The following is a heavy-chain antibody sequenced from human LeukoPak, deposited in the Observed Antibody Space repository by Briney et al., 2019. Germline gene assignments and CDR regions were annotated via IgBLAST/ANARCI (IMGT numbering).Heavy chain of an antibody. Sequence: GASVKVSCKASGGTFSSYAISWVRQAPGQGLEWMGGIIPIFGTANYAQKFQGRVTITADESTGTAYMELSSLRSEDTAVYYCASARGDYGETRYYYYGMDVWGQGTTVTVSS. V-gene: IGHV1-69*13. J-gene: IGHJ6*02. CDR3: ASARGDYGETRYYYYGMDV. CDR2: IIPIFGTA. D-gene: IGHD4-17*01. CDR1: GGTFSSYA.